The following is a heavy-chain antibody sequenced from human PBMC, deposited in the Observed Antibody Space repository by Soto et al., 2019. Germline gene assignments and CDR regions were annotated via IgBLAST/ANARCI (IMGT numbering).Heavy chain of an antibody. Sequence: QVQLQESGPGLVKPSQTLSLTCTVSGGSISSGDYYWSWIRQPPGKGLEWLGCIYYSGSTYYNPSLKSRVTISVDTSTNQFSLKQSSVPAADTAVYYCACEFEGKNWFDPWGQGTLVTVSS. J-gene: IGHJ5*02. CDR1: GGSISSGDYY. D-gene: IGHD3-16*01. V-gene: IGHV4-30-4*01. CDR2: IYYSGST. CDR3: ACEFEGKNWFDP.